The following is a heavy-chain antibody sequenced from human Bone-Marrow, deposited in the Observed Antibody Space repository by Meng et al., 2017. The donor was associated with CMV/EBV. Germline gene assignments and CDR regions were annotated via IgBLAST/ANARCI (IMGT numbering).Heavy chain of an antibody. J-gene: IGHJ4*02. CDR1: GGSISSSTG. Sequence: SGGSISSSTGWSWVRQPPGKGLEWIGEIYHSGSTNYNPSLKSRVTISVDKSKNQFSLKLSSVTAADTAVYYCARVNRARGSYYFDYWGQGTLVTVSS. CDR2: IYHSGST. D-gene: IGHD1-26*01. CDR3: ARVNRARGSYYFDY. V-gene: IGHV4-4*02.